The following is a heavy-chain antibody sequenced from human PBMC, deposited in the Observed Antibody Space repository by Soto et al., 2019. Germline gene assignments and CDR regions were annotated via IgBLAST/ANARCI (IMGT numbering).Heavy chain of an antibody. CDR1: GFTFGGSA. V-gene: IGHV3-73*01. CDR3: TGVGATKGYYYGMDV. Sequence: PGGSLRLSCAASGFTFGGSAMHWVRQASGKGLEWVGRIRSKANSYATAYAASVKGRFTISRGDSKNTAYLQMNSLKTEDTAVYYCTGVGATKGYYYGMDVWGQGTTVTVS. D-gene: IGHD1-26*01. CDR2: IRSKANSYAT. J-gene: IGHJ6*02.